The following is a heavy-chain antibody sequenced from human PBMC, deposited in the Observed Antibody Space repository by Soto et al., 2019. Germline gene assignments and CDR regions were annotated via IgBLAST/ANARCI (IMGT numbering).Heavy chain of an antibody. V-gene: IGHV4-59*01. D-gene: IGHD2-8*01. CDR3: ARSFCRDAVRCNWFDP. CDR2: MNNIGRT. J-gene: IGHJ5*02. Sequence: QVQLQESGPGLVKPSETLSLTCTVSGAFSSTYYWSWIRQPPGKGLEWIGYMNNIGRTNYNPSLKSRVTITLDTSKNQFSLKLSSVIAADTAVYYCARSFCRDAVRCNWFDPWGLGTLVTASS. CDR1: GAFSSTYY.